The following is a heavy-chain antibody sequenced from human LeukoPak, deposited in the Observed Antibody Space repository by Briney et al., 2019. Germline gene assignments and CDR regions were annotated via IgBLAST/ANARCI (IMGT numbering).Heavy chain of an antibody. J-gene: IGHJ4*02. V-gene: IGHV3-30-3*01. CDR2: ISYDGSNK. D-gene: IGHD3-16*01. Sequence: GGSLRLSCAAFGFTFSSYAMHWVRQAPGKGLEWVAVISYDGSNKYYADSVKGRFTISRDNSKNTLYLQMNSLRAEDTAVYYCARVPGGRAGYYFDYWGQGTLVTVSS. CDR1: GFTFSSYA. CDR3: ARVPGGRAGYYFDY.